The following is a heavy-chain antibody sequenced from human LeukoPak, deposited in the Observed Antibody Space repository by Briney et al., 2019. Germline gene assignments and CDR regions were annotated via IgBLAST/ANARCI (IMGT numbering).Heavy chain of an antibody. J-gene: IGHJ4*02. CDR2: ISYDGSNK. CDR1: GFTFSSYA. Sequence: GRSLRLSCAASGFTFSSYAMHWVRQAPGKGLEWVAVISYDGSNKYYADSVKGRFTISRDNSKNTLYLQMNSLRAEDTAVYYCARTYYDFWSGYWSVGYWGQGTLVTVSS. CDR3: ARTYYDFWSGYWSVGY. D-gene: IGHD3-3*01. V-gene: IGHV3-30*04.